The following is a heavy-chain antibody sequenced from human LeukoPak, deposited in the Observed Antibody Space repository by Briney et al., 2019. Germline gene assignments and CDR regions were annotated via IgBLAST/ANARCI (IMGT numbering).Heavy chain of an antibody. CDR1: GFDFNNYN. J-gene: IGHJ4*02. CDR2: ITSSVTYI. V-gene: IGHV3-21*01. D-gene: IGHD6-19*01. CDR3: ARDRDNVAGSRGYFDY. Sequence: PGGSLRLSCAASGFDFNNYNMNWVRQAPGKGLEWGSSITSSVTYIYYADSVKGRFTISRDNAKNSLYLQMNRLRAEDTAVYYCARDRDNVAGSRGYFDYWGQGTLVTVSS.